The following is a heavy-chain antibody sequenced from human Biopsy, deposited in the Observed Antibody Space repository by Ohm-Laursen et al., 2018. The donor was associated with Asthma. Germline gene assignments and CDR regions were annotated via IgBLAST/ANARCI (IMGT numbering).Heavy chain of an antibody. CDR2: ISYDGFNK. J-gene: IGHJ4*02. V-gene: IGHV3-33*05. CDR3: ARGLDYSGRSGFDY. Sequence: SLRLSCSASGFTFSSYGMDWVRQAPGKGLEWVAVISYDGFNKDYADSVKGRFTISRDNSMNTLYLHMNSLRVEDTAVYYCARGLDYSGRSGFDYWGQGTLVTVSS. D-gene: IGHD3-10*01. CDR1: GFTFSSYG.